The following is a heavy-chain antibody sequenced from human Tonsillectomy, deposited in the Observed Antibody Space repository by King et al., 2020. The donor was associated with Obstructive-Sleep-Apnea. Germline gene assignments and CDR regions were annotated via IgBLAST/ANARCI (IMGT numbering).Heavy chain of an antibody. CDR2: ISSDGSNK. CDR1: GFTFTTYS. CDR3: ARDGDDYGDFTYYFDY. Sequence: VQPVESGGGVVQPGRSLRLSCAASGFTFTTYSMHWVRQAPGKGLEWVAVISSDGSNKYYADFVKGRFSISRDNSKNTLFLQMSSLRAEDTAVYYCARDGDDYGDFTYYFDYWGQGTLVTVSS. V-gene: IGHV3-30-3*01. J-gene: IGHJ4*02. D-gene: IGHD4-17*01.